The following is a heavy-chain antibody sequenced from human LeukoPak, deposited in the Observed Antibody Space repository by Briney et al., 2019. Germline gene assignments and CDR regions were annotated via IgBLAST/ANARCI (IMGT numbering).Heavy chain of an antibody. J-gene: IGHJ6*02. D-gene: IGHD5-12*01. Sequence: ASVKVFCKASGYTFTGYYMHWARQAPGQGLEWMGWINPNSGGTNYAQKFQGWVTMTRDTSISTAYMELSSLRSEDTAVYYCARDSGYDLRVLDYYGMDVWGQGTTVTVSS. CDR1: GYTFTGYY. V-gene: IGHV1-2*04. CDR3: ARDSGYDLRVLDYYGMDV. CDR2: INPNSGGT.